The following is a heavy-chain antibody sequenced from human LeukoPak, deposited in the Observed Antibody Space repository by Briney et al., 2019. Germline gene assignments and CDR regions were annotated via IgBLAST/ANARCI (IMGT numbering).Heavy chain of an antibody. J-gene: IGHJ6*03. CDR2: INWNGGST. Sequence: GGSLRLSCAASGFTFDDYGMSWVRQAPGKGLEWVSGINWNGGSTGYADSVKGRFTISRDNAKNSLHLQMNSLRAEDTALYYCARTVEVPAIYYYYMDVWGKGTTVTVSS. V-gene: IGHV3-20*04. CDR3: ARTVEVPAIYYYYMDV. CDR1: GFTFDDYG. D-gene: IGHD2-2*01.